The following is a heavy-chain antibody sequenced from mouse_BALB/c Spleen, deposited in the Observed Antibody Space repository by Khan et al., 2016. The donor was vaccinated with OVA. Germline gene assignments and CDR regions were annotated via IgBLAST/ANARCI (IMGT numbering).Heavy chain of an antibody. J-gene: IGHJ4*01. CDR1: GYTFTSHT. D-gene: IGHD2-14*01. V-gene: IGHV1-4*01. CDR3: ARRTTEYALDY. CDR2: INPRSGYT. Sequence: QVQLKQSGAELARPGASVKMSCKASGYTFTSHTMHWVKQRPGQGLEWIGYINPRSGYTQYNQKFNDKAALTADISSSTAYMQLSSLTSEDSAVHYCARRTTEYALDYWGQGTSVTVSS.